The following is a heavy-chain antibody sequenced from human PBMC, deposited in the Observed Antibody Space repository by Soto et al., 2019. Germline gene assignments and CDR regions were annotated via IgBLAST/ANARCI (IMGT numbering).Heavy chain of an antibody. D-gene: IGHD1-26*01. CDR3: ERSGNGPNYIDY. CDR1: LYIFTCYY. Sequence: ASVXVSFKSSLYIFTCYYLDFFLQAPGQGPEWMGWINPNTGGTNYAQRFQGRVTLTRDTSISTAYMELSSLRSDDTAVFYCERSGNGPNYIDYWGQGTLVTVSS. J-gene: IGHJ4*02. CDR2: INPNTGGT. V-gene: IGHV1-2*02.